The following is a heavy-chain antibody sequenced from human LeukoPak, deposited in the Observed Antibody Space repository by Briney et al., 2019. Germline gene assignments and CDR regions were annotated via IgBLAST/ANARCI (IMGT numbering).Heavy chain of an antibody. CDR1: GFTFSSSW. D-gene: IGHD6-19*01. CDR3: AKDTGPSCWFPRYYMDV. Sequence: GGSLRLSCAASGFTFSSSWMYSGREAPGKRLGWGLRISTVGTSTSYADSVKGRFTISRDNAKNTLYLQMNSLRTEDTALYYCAKDTGPSCWFPRYYMDVWGKGTTVTVSS. J-gene: IGHJ6*03. CDR2: ISTVGTST. V-gene: IGHV3-74*01.